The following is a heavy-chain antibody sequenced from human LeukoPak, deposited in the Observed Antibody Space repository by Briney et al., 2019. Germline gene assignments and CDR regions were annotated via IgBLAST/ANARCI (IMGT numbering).Heavy chain of an antibody. J-gene: IGHJ4*02. Sequence: SSETLSLTCTVSGGSISSSSYYWGWIRQPPGKGLEWIGSIYYSGSTYYNPSLKSRVTISVDTSKNQFSLKLSSVTAADTAVYYCARRGVGYTHDYWGQGTLVTVSS. V-gene: IGHV4-39*07. CDR1: GGSISSSSYY. D-gene: IGHD1-1*01. CDR3: ARRGVGYTHDY. CDR2: IYYSGST.